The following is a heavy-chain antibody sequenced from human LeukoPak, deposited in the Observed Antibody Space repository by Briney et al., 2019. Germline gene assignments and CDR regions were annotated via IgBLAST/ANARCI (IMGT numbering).Heavy chain of an antibody. CDR3: ARGVGRESWQRDYYYGMDV. J-gene: IGHJ6*02. D-gene: IGHD6-13*01. CDR2: ISGSGGST. CDR1: GFTFSSYA. V-gene: IGHV3-23*01. Sequence: GGSLRLSCAASGFTFSSYAMSWVRQAPGKGLEWVSAISGSGGSTYYADSVKGRFTISRDNSKNTLYLQMNSLRAEDTAVYYCARGVGRESWQRDYYYGMDVWGQGTTVTVSS.